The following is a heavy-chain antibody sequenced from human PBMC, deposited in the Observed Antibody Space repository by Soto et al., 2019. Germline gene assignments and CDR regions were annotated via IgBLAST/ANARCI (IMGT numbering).Heavy chain of an antibody. CDR2: ITDTGGDA. CDR1: GLTFGSRA. V-gene: IGHV3-23*01. CDR3: ARGSTDSYPGSRIFDF. Sequence: GGSLRLSCVASGLTFGSRAMTWVRQSPGEGLQWVSTITDTGGDAKYADSVRGRFVISRDNSKKTLYLQMTSLTAEDSAMYYCARGSTDSYPGSRIFDFWGRGTLVTVSS. J-gene: IGHJ4*02. D-gene: IGHD3-10*01.